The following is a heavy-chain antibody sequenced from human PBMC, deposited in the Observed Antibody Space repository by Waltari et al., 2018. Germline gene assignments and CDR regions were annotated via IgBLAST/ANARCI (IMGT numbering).Heavy chain of an antibody. CDR2: IKKDGSEK. CDR3: TRGGRDSSWYWRD. Sequence: EVQLVESGGGLAQPGGSLRLSCVASGLGFSNYWMTWVRQASGRGPEWVANIKKDGSEKYYMDAGKGRFTISRDNAKNSLYLQMNNLRVEDTAVYYCTRGGRDSSWYWRDWGQGTLVTVSS. V-gene: IGHV3-7*01. J-gene: IGHJ4*02. D-gene: IGHD6-13*01. CDR1: GLGFSNYW.